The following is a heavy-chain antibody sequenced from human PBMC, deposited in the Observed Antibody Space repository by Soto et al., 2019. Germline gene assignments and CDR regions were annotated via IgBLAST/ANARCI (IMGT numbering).Heavy chain of an antibody. Sequence: GGSLRLSCAASGFTVSSNYMSWVRQAPGKGLEWVSAISGSGGSTYYADSVKGRFTISRDNSKNTLYLQMNSLRAEDTAVYYCKGIVVVPAANNYGMDVWGQGT. J-gene: IGHJ6*02. CDR2: ISGSGGST. CDR3: KGIVVVPAANNYGMDV. CDR1: GFTVSSNY. D-gene: IGHD2-2*01. V-gene: IGHV3-23*01.